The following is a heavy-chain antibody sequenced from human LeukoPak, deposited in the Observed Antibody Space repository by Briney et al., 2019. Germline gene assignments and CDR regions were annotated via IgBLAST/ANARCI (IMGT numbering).Heavy chain of an antibody. J-gene: IGHJ6*02. CDR2: ISGDGIST. Sequence: GGSLRLSCAASGLTFDDYAMHWVRHAPGKGLEWVSLISGDGISTYYADSVKGRFTISRDNSKNSLYLQMNSLRTEDTALYYCAKHSPLYYAMDVWGQGTTVTVSS. CDR1: GLTFDDYA. V-gene: IGHV3-43*02. CDR3: AKHSPLYYAMDV.